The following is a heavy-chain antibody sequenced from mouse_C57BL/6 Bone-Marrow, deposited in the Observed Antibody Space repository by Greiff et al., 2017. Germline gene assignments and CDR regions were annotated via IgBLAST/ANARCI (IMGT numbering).Heavy chain of an antibody. CDR1: GFSLSTSGMG. V-gene: IGHV8-12*01. J-gene: IGHJ4*01. CDR3: SRRRRWLPPMDY. CDR2: IYWDDDK. D-gene: IGHD2-3*01. Sequence: QVTLKESGPGILQSSQTLSLTCSFSGFSLSTSGMGVSWIRQPSGKGLEWLVHIYWDDDKRYNPSLKSRLTTSKDTSRNQVFLMLTSVDTADAATYYCSRRRRWLPPMDYWGQGTSVTVSS.